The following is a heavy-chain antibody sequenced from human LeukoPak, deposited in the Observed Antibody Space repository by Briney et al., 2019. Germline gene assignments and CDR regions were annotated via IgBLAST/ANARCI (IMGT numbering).Heavy chain of an antibody. D-gene: IGHD6-13*01. J-gene: IGHJ4*02. V-gene: IGHV4-30-4*01. CDR1: GGSISSGDYY. Sequence: QTSQTLSLTCTVSGGSISSGDYYWSWIRQPPGKGLEWIGYIYYSGSTYYNPSLKGRVTISVDTSKNQFSLKLSSVTAADTAVYYCAREYSSPSGIDYWGQGTLVTVSS. CDR2: IYYSGST. CDR3: AREYSSPSGIDY.